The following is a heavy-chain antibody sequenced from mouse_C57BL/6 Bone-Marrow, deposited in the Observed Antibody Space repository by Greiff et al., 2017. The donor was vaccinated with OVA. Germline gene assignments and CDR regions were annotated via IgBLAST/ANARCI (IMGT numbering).Heavy chain of an antibody. D-gene: IGHD1-1*01. V-gene: IGHV5-17*01. J-gene: IGHJ2*01. Sequence: EVQLVESGGGLVKPGGSLKLSCAASGFTFSDYGMHWVRQAPEQGLEWVAYISSGSSTIYYADTVKGRFTISRDNAKNTLFLQMTSLRSEDTAMYYCARRGYYGSSNYFDYWGQGTTLTVSS. CDR2: ISSGSSTI. CDR1: GFTFSDYG. CDR3: ARRGYYGSSNYFDY.